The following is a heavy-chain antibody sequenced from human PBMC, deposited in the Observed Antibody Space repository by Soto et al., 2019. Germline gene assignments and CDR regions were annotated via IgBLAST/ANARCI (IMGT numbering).Heavy chain of an antibody. CDR2: ISWNSGSI. D-gene: IGHD5-18*01. CDR1: GFTFDDYA. CDR3: AKDVGSGGYRYGYFDE. J-gene: IGHJ4*02. V-gene: IGHV3-9*01. Sequence: LRLSCAASGFTFDDYAMHWVRQAPGKGLEWVSGISWNSGSIGYADSVKGRFTISRDNAKKSLYLQMNSLRAEDTALYYCAKDVGSGGYRYGYFDEWGQGTLVTVFS.